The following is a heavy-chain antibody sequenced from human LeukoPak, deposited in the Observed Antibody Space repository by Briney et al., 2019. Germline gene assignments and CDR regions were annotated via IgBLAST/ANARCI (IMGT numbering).Heavy chain of an antibody. CDR2: IYYSGST. Sequence: SETLSLTCTVSGGSISSYYWSWIRQPPGKGLEWIGYIYYSGSTNYNPSPKSRVTISVDTSKNQFSLKLSSVTAADTAVYYCARVGIAARRGYYYMDVWGKGTTVTVSS. J-gene: IGHJ6*03. D-gene: IGHD6-6*01. V-gene: IGHV4-59*12. CDR3: ARVGIAARRGYYYMDV. CDR1: GGSISSYY.